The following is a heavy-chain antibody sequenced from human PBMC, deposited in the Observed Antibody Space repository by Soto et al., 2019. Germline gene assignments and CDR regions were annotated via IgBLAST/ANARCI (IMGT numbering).Heavy chain of an antibody. CDR2: ISSSSSTI. CDR1: GFTFSSYS. J-gene: IGHJ4*02. CDR3: ARDQREYYDFWSGYYRHPRFAY. D-gene: IGHD3-3*01. Sequence: PGGSLRLSCAASGFTFSSYSMNWVRQAPGKGLEWVSYISSSSSTIYYADSVKGRFTISRDNDKNSLYLQMNSLRAEDTAVYYCARDQREYYDFWSGYYRHPRFAYWGQRTLVPVSS. V-gene: IGHV3-48*01.